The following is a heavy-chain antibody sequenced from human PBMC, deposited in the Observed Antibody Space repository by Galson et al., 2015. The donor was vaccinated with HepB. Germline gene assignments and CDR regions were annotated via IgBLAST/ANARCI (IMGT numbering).Heavy chain of an antibody. CDR3: ARSPRNIGVAGTVRIGAFEI. J-gene: IGHJ3*02. V-gene: IGHV6-1*01. D-gene: IGHD6-19*01. CDR1: GDSVSSNSAA. Sequence: CAISGDSVSSNSAAWNRIRQSPSRGLEWLGRTYYRSKWYNDYAVFVKSRIIINPDTSKNQFSLQLNSVIPGDTAMYFCARSPRNIGVAGTVRIGAFEIWGQGTMVTVSS. CDR2: TYYRSKWYN.